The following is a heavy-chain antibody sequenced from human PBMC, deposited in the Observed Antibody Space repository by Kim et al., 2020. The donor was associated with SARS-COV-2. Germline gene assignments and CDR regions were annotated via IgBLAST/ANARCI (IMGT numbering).Heavy chain of an antibody. V-gene: IGHV1-69*02. CDR3: ARLGEFCGGDCYPGA. J-gene: IGHJ1*01. Sequence: AQKFQGRVTITADKSTSTAYMELSSLRSEDTAVYYCARLGEFCGGDCYPGAWGQGTLVTVSS. D-gene: IGHD2-21*02.